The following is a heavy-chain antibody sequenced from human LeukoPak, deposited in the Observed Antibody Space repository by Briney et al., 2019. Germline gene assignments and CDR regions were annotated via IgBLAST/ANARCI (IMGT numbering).Heavy chain of an antibody. CDR2: LSGDSDIT. Sequence: PGGSLRLSCTASGFSFRSYAMNWVRQTPGKGLEWLSILSGDSDITHYADSVKGRFTISRDNSKNTLYLQMNSLRAEDTAIYYSGKKYGLPTTTERSVQYWGQGTLVTVSS. CDR3: GKKYGLPTTTERSVQY. D-gene: IGHD1-1*01. J-gene: IGHJ4*02. CDR1: GFSFRSYA. V-gene: IGHV3-23*01.